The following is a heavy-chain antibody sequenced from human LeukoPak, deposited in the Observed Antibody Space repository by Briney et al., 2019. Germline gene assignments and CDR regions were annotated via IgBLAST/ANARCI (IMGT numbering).Heavy chain of an antibody. J-gene: IGHJ4*02. CDR1: GLASSSDG. D-gene: IGHD5-24*01. CDR2: IWYDGTNK. CDR3: ARRDGYDFDY. V-gene: IGHV3-33*01. Sequence: GGSLRLSCAASGLASSSDGMHWVRQAPGQGLEWVAVIWYDGTNKYYADSVKGRFTISRDNSKNTLYLQMNSLSAEDTAVYYCARRDGYDFDYWGQGTLVTVSS.